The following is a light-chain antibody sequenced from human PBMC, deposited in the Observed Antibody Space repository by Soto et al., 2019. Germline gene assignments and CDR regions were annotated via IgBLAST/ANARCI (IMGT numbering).Light chain of an antibody. J-gene: IGKJ3*01. CDR3: QQLNIFPPLFT. CDR2: GAS. Sequence: DIQLTQSPFFLSASVGDRVTITCRASQGIRSYLAWYQQRPGKAPELLIYGASTLRTGVASRFSGSGSGTDFTLTISSLQPEDFATSFCQQLNIFPPLFTFGPGTKVDIK. CDR1: QGIRSY. V-gene: IGKV1-9*01.